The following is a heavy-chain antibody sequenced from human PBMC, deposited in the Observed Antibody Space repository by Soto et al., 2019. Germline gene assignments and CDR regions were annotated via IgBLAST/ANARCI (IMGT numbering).Heavy chain of an antibody. CDR2: ISSSSSYI. D-gene: IGHD1-1*01. CDR1: GFTFSSYS. V-gene: IGHV3-21*01. CDR3: AADQLSLLNYDY. Sequence: EVQVVESGGGLVKPGGSLRLSCAASGFTFSSYSMKWVRQAPGKGLEWVSTISSSSSYIYYADSVKGRFTISRNNAKNSLYLQMNSLRPDDTAVYYCAADQLSLLNYDYWGQGTLVTVSS. J-gene: IGHJ4*02.